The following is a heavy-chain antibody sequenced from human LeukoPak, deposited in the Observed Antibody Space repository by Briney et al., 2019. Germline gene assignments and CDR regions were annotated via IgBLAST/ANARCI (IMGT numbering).Heavy chain of an antibody. V-gene: IGHV4-4*02. Sequence: KPAGPLTLTCAASGASLSSYNWWSCLRPPPGKGLEWIAEIFHTGTTTYTPSLKSRVSISVDKSKNLPSLRLTSVTAADTATYYCAGFSVTTASRGMDVCGKGATVIVSS. CDR2: IFHTGTT. CDR1: GASLSSYNW. D-gene: IGHD4-17*01. J-gene: IGHJ6*01. CDR3: AGFSVTTASRGMDV.